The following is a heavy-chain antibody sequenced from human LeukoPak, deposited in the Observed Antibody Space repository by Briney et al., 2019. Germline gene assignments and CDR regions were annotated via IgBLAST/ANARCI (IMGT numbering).Heavy chain of an antibody. CDR1: GDSISSNRYY. Sequence: PSETLSLNCSVSGDSISSNRYYWGWVRQSPGKGLEWIGRRYYSGSTYCTPSLKSRLTISLDTSKNQFSLKLSSVTAADTAVYYCAIVFAENYFDCWGQGTLVIVSS. CDR2: RYYSGST. V-gene: IGHV4-39*07. CDR3: AIVFAENYFDC. D-gene: IGHD2-21*01. J-gene: IGHJ4*02.